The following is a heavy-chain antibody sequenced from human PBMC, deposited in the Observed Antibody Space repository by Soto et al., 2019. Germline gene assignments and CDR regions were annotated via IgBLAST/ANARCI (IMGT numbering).Heavy chain of an antibody. Sequence: SETLSLTCTVSGGSISSSSYYWGWIRQPPGKGLEWIGSIYYSGSTYYNPSLKSRVTISVDTSKNQFSLKLSSVTAADTAVYYCAGLSREVDTAMVHSCFDYWGQGTLVNVSS. D-gene: IGHD5-18*01. V-gene: IGHV4-39*01. J-gene: IGHJ4*02. CDR1: GGSISSSSYY. CDR3: AGLSREVDTAMVHSCFDY. CDR2: IYYSGST.